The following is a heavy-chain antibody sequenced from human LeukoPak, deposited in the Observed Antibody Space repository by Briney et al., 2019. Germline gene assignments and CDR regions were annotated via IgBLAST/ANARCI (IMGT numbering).Heavy chain of an antibody. V-gene: IGHV4-34*01. J-gene: IGHJ4*02. CDR3: AGDYYDSKGLGY. CDR2: INHSGST. D-gene: IGHD3-22*01. Sequence: SETLSLTCAVYGGSFSGYYWSWIRQPPGKGLEWIGEINHSGSTNYNPSLKSRVTISVDTSKNQFSLKLSSVTAADTAVYYCAGDYYDSKGLGYWGQGTLVTVSS. CDR1: GGSFSGYY.